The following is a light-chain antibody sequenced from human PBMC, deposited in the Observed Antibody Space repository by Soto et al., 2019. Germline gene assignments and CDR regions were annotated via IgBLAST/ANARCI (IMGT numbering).Light chain of an antibody. CDR1: SSDVGDYNY. V-gene: IGLV2-14*01. J-gene: IGLJ1*01. CDR3: SSYTSSSTLYV. Sequence: QSVLTQPASVSGSPGQSITISCTGTSSDVGDYNYVSWYQQHPGKAPKLMIYEVGNRPSGVSNRFSGSKSGNTASLTISGLQAEDEADYYCSSYTSSSTLYVFGTGTKLTVL. CDR2: EVG.